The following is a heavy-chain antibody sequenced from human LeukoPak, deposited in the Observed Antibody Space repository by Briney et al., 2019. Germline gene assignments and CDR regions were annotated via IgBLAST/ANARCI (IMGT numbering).Heavy chain of an antibody. CDR1: GFTFISLA. D-gene: IGHD1-26*01. Sequence: PGGSLRLSCAASGFTFISLAWGWVGQAPGKGWEGFSGISGGGGSTYYADSVKGRFTISRDNSKNTLYLQMDSLRAEDAALYYCAKDRTVGASYWYFDLWGRGTLVTVSS. CDR2: ISGGGGST. J-gene: IGHJ2*01. V-gene: IGHV3-23*01. CDR3: AKDRTVGASYWYFDL.